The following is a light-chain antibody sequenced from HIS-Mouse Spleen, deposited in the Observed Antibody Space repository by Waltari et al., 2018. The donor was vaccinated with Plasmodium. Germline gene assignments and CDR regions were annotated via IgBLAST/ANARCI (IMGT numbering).Light chain of an antibody. CDR3: QSYDSSLSGYVV. V-gene: IGLV1-40*01. CDR1: SPQLGAGYV. Sequence: QYALTQPPSASGAPGQRATISCPASSPQLGAGYVVLWYQQLPGTAPQLLIYGNSNRPSGVPDRFSGSKSGTSASLAITGLQAEDEADYYCQSYDSSLSGYVVFGGGTKLTVL. J-gene: IGLJ2*01. CDR2: GNS.